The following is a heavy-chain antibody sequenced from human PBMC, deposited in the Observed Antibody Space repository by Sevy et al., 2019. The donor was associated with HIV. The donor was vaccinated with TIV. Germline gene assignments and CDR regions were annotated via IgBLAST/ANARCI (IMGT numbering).Heavy chain of an antibody. D-gene: IGHD4-17*01. CDR1: GFTFSSHS. J-gene: IGHJ3*02. Sequence: GGSLRLSCAASGFTFSSHSMNWVRQAPGKGLQWVSSISSSSSYIYYADSVRGRFTISRDNAKNSLYLQMNSLRAEDTAVYYCARDLHNDYGDYRGKHDAFDIWGQGTMVTVSS. CDR3: ARDLHNDYGDYRGKHDAFDI. V-gene: IGHV3-21*01. CDR2: ISSSSSYI.